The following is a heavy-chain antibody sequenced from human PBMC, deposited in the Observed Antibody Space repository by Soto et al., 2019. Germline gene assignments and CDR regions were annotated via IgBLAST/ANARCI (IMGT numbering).Heavy chain of an antibody. CDR2: IIPIFGTA. Sequence: QVQLVQSGAEVKKPGSSVKVSCKASGGTFSSYAISWVRQAPGQGLEWMGGIIPIFGTANYAQKFQGRVTITADESTSTAYMELSSLRSEDTAVYFCSGLGYYYYGMDVWGQGTTVTVSS. D-gene: IGHD3-16*01. CDR3: SGLGYYYYGMDV. J-gene: IGHJ6*02. V-gene: IGHV1-69*12. CDR1: GGTFSSYA.